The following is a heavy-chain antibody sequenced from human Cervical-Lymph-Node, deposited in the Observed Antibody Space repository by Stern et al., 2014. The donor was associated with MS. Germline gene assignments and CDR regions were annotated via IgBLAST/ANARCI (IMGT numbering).Heavy chain of an antibody. CDR3: ARSGQGILWTENNWFDP. D-gene: IGHD2-21*01. CDR2: IYPGDSDT. Sequence: EVQLVESGAEVKKPGESLKISCKGSGYSFTSYWIGWVRQMPGKGLEWMGVIYPGDSDTRSSPSFQGQVTISADKSISTAYLQWSSLKASDTAMYYCARSGQGILWTENNWFDPWGQGTLVTVSS. CDR1: GYSFTSYW. V-gene: IGHV5-51*01. J-gene: IGHJ5*02.